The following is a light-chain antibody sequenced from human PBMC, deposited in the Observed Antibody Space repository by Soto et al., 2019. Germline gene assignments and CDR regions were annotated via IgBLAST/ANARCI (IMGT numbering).Light chain of an antibody. CDR2: DAS. J-gene: IGKJ5*01. CDR1: RSVSSN. CDR3: QQRRSWQVT. Sequence: EIVLTQSPATLSVSPVERATLSCRASRSVSSNLAWYQQKPGQAPRLLIYDASTRATGVPARFSGSGSGTEFTLTISSLEPEDFAVYYCQQRRSWQVTCGQGTRREIK. V-gene: IGKV3-15*01.